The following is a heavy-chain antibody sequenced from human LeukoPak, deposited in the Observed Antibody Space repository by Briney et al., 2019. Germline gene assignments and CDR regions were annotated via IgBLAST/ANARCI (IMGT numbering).Heavy chain of an antibody. CDR1: GFTFSSYD. CDR3: ARGCSGYDCSTLFVY. V-gene: IGHV3-13*05. J-gene: IGHJ4*02. Sequence: GGSLTLSCAVSGFTFSSYDMHWVRHATGKGLEWVSAIGTAGDPYYPGSVKGRFTISRENAKNSLYLQMNSLRAGDTAVYYCARGCSGYDCSTLFVYWGQGTLVTVSS. CDR2: IGTAGDP. D-gene: IGHD5-12*01.